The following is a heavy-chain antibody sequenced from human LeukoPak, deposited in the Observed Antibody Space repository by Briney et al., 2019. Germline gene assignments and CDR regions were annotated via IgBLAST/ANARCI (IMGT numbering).Heavy chain of an antibody. CDR3: ASAEQLVLTYFDY. CDR1: GFTFSSYG. V-gene: IGHV3-21*01. CDR2: ITATSSST. J-gene: IGHJ4*02. Sequence: NPGGSLRLSCAASGFTFSSYGMSWVRQAPGKGLEWVSAITATSSSTHDADSVQGRFTISRDNAKNSLYLQMNSLRAEDTAVYYCASAEQLVLTYFDYWGQGTLVTVSS. D-gene: IGHD6-6*01.